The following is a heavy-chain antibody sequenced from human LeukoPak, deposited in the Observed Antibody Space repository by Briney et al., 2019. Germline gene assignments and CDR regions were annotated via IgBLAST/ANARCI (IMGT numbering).Heavy chain of an antibody. CDR3: ARDLSYYGSGSYYLDY. CDR1: GFTFSSYG. CDR2: ISYDGSNK. Sequence: GGSLRLPCAASGFTFSSYGMHWVRQAPGKGLEWVAVISYDGSNKYYADSVKGRFTISRDNSKNTLYLQMNSLRAEDTAVYYCARDLSYYGSGSYYLDYWGQGTLVTVSS. J-gene: IGHJ4*02. V-gene: IGHV3-30*03. D-gene: IGHD3-10*01.